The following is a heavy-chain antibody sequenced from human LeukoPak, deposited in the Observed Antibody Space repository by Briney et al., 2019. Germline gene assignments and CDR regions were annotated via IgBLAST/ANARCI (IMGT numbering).Heavy chain of an antibody. CDR3: AKDGSAGTTPPFFDY. J-gene: IGHJ4*02. D-gene: IGHD1-7*01. Sequence: GRSLRLSCAASGFTFDDYAMHWVRQAPGKGLEWVSGISWNSGSIGYADSVKGRFTISRDNAKNSLYLQMSSLRAEDTALYYCAKDGSAGTTPPFFDYWGQGTLVTVSS. V-gene: IGHV3-9*01. CDR1: GFTFDDYA. CDR2: ISWNSGSI.